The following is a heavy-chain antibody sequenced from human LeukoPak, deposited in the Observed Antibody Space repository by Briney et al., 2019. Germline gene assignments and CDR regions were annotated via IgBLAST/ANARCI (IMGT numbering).Heavy chain of an antibody. CDR1: GFTFSDYY. D-gene: IGHD3-3*01. V-gene: IGHV3-11*03. CDR2: ISSSSSYT. J-gene: IGHJ4*02. CDR3: AAPYDFWSGYNY. Sequence: GGSLRLSCAASGFTFSDYYMSWIRQAPGKGLEWVSYISSSSSYTNYADSVKGRFTISRDNSKNTLFLQMNSLRAEDTAVYYCAAPYDFWSGYNYWGQGTLVTVSS.